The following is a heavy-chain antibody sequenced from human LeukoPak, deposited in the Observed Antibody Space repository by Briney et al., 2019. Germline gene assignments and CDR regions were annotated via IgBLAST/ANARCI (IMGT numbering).Heavy chain of an antibody. Sequence: PSETLSLTCTVSGYSISSGYYWGWIRQPPGKGLEWIGSIYHSGSTYYNPSLKSRVTISVDTSKNQFSLKLSSVTAADTAVYYCARARIVLMVYAIGNRGGAFDIWGQGTMVTVSS. V-gene: IGHV4-38-2*02. CDR1: GYSISSGYY. CDR3: ARARIVLMVYAIGNRGGAFDI. J-gene: IGHJ3*02. D-gene: IGHD2-8*01. CDR2: IYHSGST.